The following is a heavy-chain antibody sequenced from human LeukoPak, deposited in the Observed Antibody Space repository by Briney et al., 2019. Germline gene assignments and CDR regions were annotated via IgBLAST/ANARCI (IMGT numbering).Heavy chain of an antibody. V-gene: IGHV3-9*01. Sequence: GGSLRLSCAAAGFSFDDYAMHWVRPAQGKGLEWDSGISWNSGSIDYADSVKSRFTISRDNAKNSLYLQMNSLRAEDTALYYCAKSPVLLWFGELTFDYWGQGTLVTVSS. CDR1: GFSFDDYA. J-gene: IGHJ4*02. CDR3: AKSPVLLWFGELTFDY. D-gene: IGHD3-10*01. CDR2: ISWNSGSI.